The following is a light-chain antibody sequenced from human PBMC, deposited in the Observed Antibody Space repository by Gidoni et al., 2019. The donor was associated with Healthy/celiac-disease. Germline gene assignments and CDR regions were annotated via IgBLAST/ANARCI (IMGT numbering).Light chain of an antibody. CDR1: QSVSSSY. V-gene: IGKV3-20*01. Sequence: EMVWTQSPGTLSLSPGERATLSGRASQSVSSSYLAWYQQKPGQAPRLLIYGASSRATGIPDRFSGSGSGTDFTLTISRLEPEDFAVYYCQQYGSSPLTFGGGTKVEIK. CDR2: GAS. CDR3: QQYGSSPLT. J-gene: IGKJ4*01.